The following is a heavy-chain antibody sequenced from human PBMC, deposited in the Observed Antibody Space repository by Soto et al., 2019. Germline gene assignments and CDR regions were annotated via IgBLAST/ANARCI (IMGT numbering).Heavy chain of an antibody. V-gene: IGHV3-7*01. Sequence: EVQLVESGGGLVQPGGSLRLSCAASGFPFSIYWMSWVRQAPGKGLEWVANIKQDGSEKYYVDSVKGRFTISRDNAKNSLFLKMNSLKVEDTAVYYCSRGYYGSEDYWGQGTLVTVSS. CDR2: IKQDGSEK. D-gene: IGHD3-10*01. CDR1: GFPFSIYW. CDR3: SRGYYGSEDY. J-gene: IGHJ4*02.